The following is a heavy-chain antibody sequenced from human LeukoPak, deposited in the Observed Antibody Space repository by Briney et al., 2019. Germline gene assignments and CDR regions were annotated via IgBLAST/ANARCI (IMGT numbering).Heavy chain of an antibody. CDR3: ARALLLPIVTSLNEHAFDL. CDR1: GFTFSSYW. D-gene: IGHD3-16*02. CDR2: IKLDGSEK. V-gene: IGHV3-7*01. J-gene: IGHJ3*01. Sequence: YPGGSLRLSCAASGFTFSSYWMNWVRQAPGKGLEWVASIKLDGSEKYHVDSVTGRFTISRDNAKNSLYLQMNSLRAEDTAVYYCARALLLPIVTSLNEHAFDLWGQGTMVTVSS.